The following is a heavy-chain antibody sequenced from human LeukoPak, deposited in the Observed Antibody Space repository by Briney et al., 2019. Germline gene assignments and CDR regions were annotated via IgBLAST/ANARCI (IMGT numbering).Heavy chain of an antibody. CDR3: ARDPPWGVTTPIV. CDR2: INHSGST. Sequence: SETLSLTCAVYGGSFSGYYWSWIRQPPGKGLEWIGEINHSGSTNYNPSLKSRVTISVDTSKNQFSLKLSSVTAADTAVYYCARDPPWGVTTPIVWGQGTMVTVSS. D-gene: IGHD4-17*01. J-gene: IGHJ3*01. CDR1: GGSFSGYY. V-gene: IGHV4-34*01.